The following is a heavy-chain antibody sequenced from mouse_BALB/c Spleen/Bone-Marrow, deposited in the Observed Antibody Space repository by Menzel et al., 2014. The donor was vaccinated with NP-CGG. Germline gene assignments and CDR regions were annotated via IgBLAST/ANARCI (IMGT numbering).Heavy chain of an antibody. CDR2: IDPSTGYT. CDR3: ARGGIYDGYSY. J-gene: IGHJ3*01. Sequence: QVQLKESGAELAKPRASVKMSCKASGYTFTNYWMHWVKQRPGQGLEWIGYIDPSTGYTEYNQKFKDKATFTADKSSSTAYMQLSSPTSEDSAVYYCARGGIYDGYSYWGQGTLVTVSA. D-gene: IGHD2-3*01. V-gene: IGHV1-7*01. CDR1: GYTFTNYW.